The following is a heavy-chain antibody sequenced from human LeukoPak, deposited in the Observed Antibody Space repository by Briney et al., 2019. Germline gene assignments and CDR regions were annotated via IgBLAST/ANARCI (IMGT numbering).Heavy chain of an antibody. D-gene: IGHD3-10*01. CDR3: AKDPNYYGSGSQGNY. J-gene: IGHJ4*02. V-gene: IGHV3-23*01. CDR2: VSGGGSTT. CDR1: GFTFTSYA. Sequence: PGGSLRLSCAASGFTFTSYAMSWVRQAPGKGLEWVSAVSGGGSTTYYADSVKGRFTISRHNSKNTLYLQMNSLRAEDTAVYYCAKDPNYYGSGSQGNYWGQGTLVTVSS.